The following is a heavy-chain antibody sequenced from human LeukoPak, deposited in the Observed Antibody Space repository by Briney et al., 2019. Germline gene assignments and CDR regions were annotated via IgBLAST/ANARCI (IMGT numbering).Heavy chain of an antibody. CDR2: ISSGSTYI. CDR1: GFTLNIYS. CDR3: ARDWAVNYYDSSGYQGYFDY. J-gene: IGHJ4*02. V-gene: IGHV3-21*01. Sequence: GGSLRLSCAASGFTLNIYSMNGVGQAPGKGVEGVSFISSGSTYIYSADSLNGQFTISRANAKNSLYLQMNSLRAQDTAVYYCARDWAVNYYDSSGYQGYFDYWGQGTLVTVSS. D-gene: IGHD3-22*01.